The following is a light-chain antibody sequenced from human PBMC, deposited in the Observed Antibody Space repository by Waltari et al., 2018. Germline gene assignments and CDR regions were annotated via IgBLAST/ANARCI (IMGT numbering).Light chain of an antibody. CDR3: QQYNNWRT. Sequence: EIVMTQSPATLSVSPGERATLPCRALQSVSSNLAWYQQKPGQAPRLLIYGASTRATGIPARFSGSGSGTEFTLTISSLQSEDFAVYYCQQYNNWRTFGQGTKVEIK. CDR2: GAS. CDR1: QSVSSN. V-gene: IGKV3-15*01. J-gene: IGKJ1*01.